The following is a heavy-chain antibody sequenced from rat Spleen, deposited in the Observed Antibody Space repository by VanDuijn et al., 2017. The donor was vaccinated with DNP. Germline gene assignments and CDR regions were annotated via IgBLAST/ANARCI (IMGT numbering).Heavy chain of an antibody. CDR2: ISYSGST. V-gene: IGHV3-1*01. D-gene: IGHD1-11*01. J-gene: IGHJ2*01. CDR3: AKGPNYGGYSDYFDY. CDR1: GYSITSNY. Sequence: EVQLQESGPGLVKPSQSLSLTCSVTGYSITSNYWGWIRKFPGNKMEYIGHISYSGSTNYNPSLKSRFSITRDTSKNQFFLQLNSVTTEDTATYYCAKGPNYGGYSDYFDYWGQGVMVTVSS.